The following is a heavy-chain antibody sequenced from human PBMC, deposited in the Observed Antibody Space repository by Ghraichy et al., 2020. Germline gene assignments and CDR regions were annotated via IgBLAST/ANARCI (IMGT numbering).Heavy chain of an antibody. V-gene: IGHV4-59*08. CDR3: ARHLTALDWFDP. CDR2: IYYSGST. Sequence: SETLSLTCTVSGGSISSYYWSWIRQPPGKGLEWIGYIYYSGSTNYNPSLKSRVTISVDTSKNQFSLKLSSVTAADTAVYYCARHLTALDWFDPWGQGTLVTVSS. D-gene: IGHD5-18*01. J-gene: IGHJ5*02. CDR1: GGSISSYY.